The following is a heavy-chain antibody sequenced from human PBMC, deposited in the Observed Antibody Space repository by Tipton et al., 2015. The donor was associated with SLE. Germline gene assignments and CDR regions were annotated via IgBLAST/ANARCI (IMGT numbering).Heavy chain of an antibody. CDR2: IYYSGST. V-gene: IGHV4-39*01. CDR3: ARQSGYCSSTSCGYFQD. CDR1: GGSISSSSYY. Sequence: TLSLTCTVSGGSISSSSYYWGWIRQPPGKGLEWIGSIYYSGSTYYNSSLKSRVTISVDTSKNQFSLKLSSVTAADTAAYYCARQSGYCSSTSCGYFQDWGQGTLVSVSS. J-gene: IGHJ1*01. D-gene: IGHD2-2*01.